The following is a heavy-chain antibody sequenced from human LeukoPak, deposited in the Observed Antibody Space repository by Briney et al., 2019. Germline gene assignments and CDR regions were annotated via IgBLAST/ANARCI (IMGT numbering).Heavy chain of an antibody. Sequence: GGSLRLSCAASGFTFSSFNMNWVRQAPGKGLEWVSSITGSSSDIYYADSVKGRITISRDNAKNSLYLQMNSLRAEDTAVYYCARDLDSSAYYQGFDYWGQGTLVTVSS. V-gene: IGHV3-21*01. CDR2: ITGSSSDI. CDR1: GFTFSSFN. D-gene: IGHD3-22*01. CDR3: ARDLDSSAYYQGFDY. J-gene: IGHJ4*02.